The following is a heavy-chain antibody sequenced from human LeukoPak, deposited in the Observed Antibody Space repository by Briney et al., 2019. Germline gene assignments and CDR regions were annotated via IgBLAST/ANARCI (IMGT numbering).Heavy chain of an antibody. CDR2: IIPIFGTA. D-gene: IGHD2-21*01. J-gene: IGHJ3*02. V-gene: IGHV1-69*13. CDR1: GGTFSSYA. CDR3: ARDQEVNAFDI. Sequence: RASVKVSCKASGGTFSSYAISWVRQAPGQGLEWMGGIIPIFGTANYAQKFQGRVTITADESTSTAYMELSSLRSDDTAVYYCARDQEVNAFDIWGQGTMVTVSS.